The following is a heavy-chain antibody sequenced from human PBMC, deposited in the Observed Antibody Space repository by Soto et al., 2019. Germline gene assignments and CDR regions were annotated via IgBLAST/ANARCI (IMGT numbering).Heavy chain of an antibody. V-gene: IGHV3-30*18. CDR2: ISYDGSNK. Sequence: PGGSLRLSCAASGFTFSSYGMHWVRQAPGKGLEWVAVISYDGSNKYYADSVKGRFTISRDNSKNTLYLQMNSLRAEDTAVYYCAKFPGTGTTFCYWGQGTLVTVSS. D-gene: IGHD1-7*01. CDR3: AKFPGTGTTFCY. CDR1: GFTFSSYG. J-gene: IGHJ4*02.